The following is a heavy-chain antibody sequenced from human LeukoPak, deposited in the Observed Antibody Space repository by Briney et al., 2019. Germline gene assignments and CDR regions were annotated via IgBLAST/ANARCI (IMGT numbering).Heavy chain of an antibody. V-gene: IGHV3-23*01. CDR3: AKDKGRAAAGTSELDY. Sequence: GGSLRLSCAASGFTFSSYAMSWALQAPGKGLEWVSAISGSGGSTYYADSVKGRFTISRDNSKNTLYLQMNSLRAEDTAVYYCAKDKGRAAAGTSELDYWGQGTLVTVSS. CDR1: GFTFSSYA. CDR2: ISGSGGST. J-gene: IGHJ4*02. D-gene: IGHD6-13*01.